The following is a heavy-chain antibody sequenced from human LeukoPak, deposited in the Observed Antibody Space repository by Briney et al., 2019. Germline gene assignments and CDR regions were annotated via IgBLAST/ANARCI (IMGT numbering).Heavy chain of an antibody. D-gene: IGHD3-22*01. V-gene: IGHV4-39*07. J-gene: IGHJ4*02. CDR3: ARGHDSSGYYDY. CDR1: GGSISSYY. CDR2: IYYSGST. Sequence: SETLSLTCTVSGGSISSYYWSWIRQPPGKGLEWIGSIYYSGSTYYNPSLKSRVTISVDTSKNQFSLKLSSVTAADTAVYYCARGHDSSGYYDYWGQGTLVTVSS.